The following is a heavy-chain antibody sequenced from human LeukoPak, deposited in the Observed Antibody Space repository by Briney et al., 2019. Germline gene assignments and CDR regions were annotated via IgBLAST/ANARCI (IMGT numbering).Heavy chain of an antibody. V-gene: IGHV4-39*01. CDR2: IYYSGST. CDR3: ARRYVSWGLDY. CDR1: GGSGGSISSSNY. Sequence: SETLSLTCAVSGGSGGSISSSNYWSWVRQPPGKGLEWIGSIYYSGSTYYNPSLKSRVTISVDTSKNQFSLKLSSVTAADTAVYYCARRYVSWGLDYWGQGTLVTVSS. D-gene: IGHD3-16*01. J-gene: IGHJ4*02.